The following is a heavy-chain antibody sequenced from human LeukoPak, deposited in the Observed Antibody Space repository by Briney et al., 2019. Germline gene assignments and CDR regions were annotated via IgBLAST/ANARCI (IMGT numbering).Heavy chain of an antibody. CDR2: IYPCDSDT. D-gene: IGHD3-10*01. CDR1: GYSFTSYW. J-gene: IGHJ3*02. V-gene: IGHV5-51*01. CDR3: SRQDPAMVRGVIFAFDI. Sequence: GESLKISCKGSGYSFTSYWIGGVRQMPGKGLEWMGLIYPCDSDTRYDPSLPGKVTISADKSISTAYLQWSSLEASDTAMYYCSRQDPAMVRGVIFAFDICGQGTMVTVSS.